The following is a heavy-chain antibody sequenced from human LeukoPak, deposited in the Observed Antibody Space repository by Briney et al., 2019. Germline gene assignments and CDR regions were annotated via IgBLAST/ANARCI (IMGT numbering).Heavy chain of an antibody. J-gene: IGHJ5*02. D-gene: IGHD3-16*01. Sequence: GGSLRLSCAASGFTFSSYEMNWVRQAPGKGLEWVSYISSSGSTIYYADSVKGRFTISRDNSKNTLYLQMNSLRAEDTAVYYCAKDWVMNRGDWFDPWGQGTLVTVSS. CDR3: AKDWVMNRGDWFDP. V-gene: IGHV3-48*03. CDR2: ISSSGSTI. CDR1: GFTFSSYE.